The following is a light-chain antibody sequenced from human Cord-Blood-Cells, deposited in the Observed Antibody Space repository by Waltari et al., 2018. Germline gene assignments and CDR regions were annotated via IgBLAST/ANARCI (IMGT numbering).Light chain of an antibody. V-gene: IGLV2-8*01. Sequence: SSLTQPPSPYGSPGQSVTIACTGNSSDVGGYNYVPWYQQHPGKAPKHMIYEVSKRPSGVPDRFSGSKSGNTASLTVSGLQAEDEADYYCSSYAGSNNLVFGGGTKLTVL. CDR2: EVS. J-gene: IGLJ2*01. CDR3: SSYAGSNNLV. CDR1: SSDVGGYNY.